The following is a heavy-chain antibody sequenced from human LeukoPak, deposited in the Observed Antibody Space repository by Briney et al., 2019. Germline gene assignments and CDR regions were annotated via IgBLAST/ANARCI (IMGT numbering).Heavy chain of an antibody. D-gene: IGHD2-8*01. CDR2: ISDSGDYT. J-gene: IGHJ4*02. CDR3: AKDTSIGKYCTNGVCSPFDY. Sequence: GGSLSLSYAGSGFTFSSYAMSWVRQAPGQGLEWVSVISDSGDYTSYADSVRGRFTISRDNSRNTLYLQMISLRPEDTAVYYCAKDTSIGKYCTNGVCSPFDYWGPGATVTVSS. V-gene: IGHV3-23*01. CDR1: GFTFSSYA.